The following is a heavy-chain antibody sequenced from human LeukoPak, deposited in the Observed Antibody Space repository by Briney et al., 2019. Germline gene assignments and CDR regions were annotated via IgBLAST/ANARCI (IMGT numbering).Heavy chain of an antibody. Sequence: SVKVSFKASGCTFISEAIILLRQAPGQGLEWMGRIIPILGISNYAQNFQGRVTITADKSTSTAYVELRGLRSDDTAVYYCALVEDRYRSGYYPNCFDPWGQGTLVTVSS. J-gene: IGHJ5*02. CDR3: ALVEDRYRSGYYPNCFDP. V-gene: IGHV1-69*04. D-gene: IGHD3-22*01. CDR2: IIPILGIS. CDR1: GCTFISEA.